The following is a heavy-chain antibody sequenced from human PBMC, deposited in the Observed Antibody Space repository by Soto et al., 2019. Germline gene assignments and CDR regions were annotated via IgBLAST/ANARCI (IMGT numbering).Heavy chain of an antibody. CDR3: ARESPGVRYFDWLGSDP. CDR1: GGSISSYY. J-gene: IGHJ5*02. D-gene: IGHD3-9*01. CDR2: IYYSGST. V-gene: IGHV4-59*01. Sequence: QVQLQESGPGLVKPSETLSLTCTVSGGSISSYYWSWIRQPPGKGLEWIGYIYYSGSTNYNPSLKSRVTISVDTSKNQFSLKLSSVTAADTAVYYCARESPGVRYFDWLGSDPWGQGTLVTVSS.